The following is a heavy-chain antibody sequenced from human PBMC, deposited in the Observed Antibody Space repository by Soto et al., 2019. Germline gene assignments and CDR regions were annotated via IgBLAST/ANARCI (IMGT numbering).Heavy chain of an antibody. CDR3: ANPTYSSSWVGRYGLDI. V-gene: IGHV5-10-1*01. D-gene: IGHD6-13*01. Sequence: GESLKISCKGSGYSFTSYWISWVRQMPGKGLEWMGRIDPSDSYTNYSPSFQGHVTISADKSISTAYLQWSSLKASDTAMYYCANPTYSSSWVGRYGLDIWGQGTMVTVSS. CDR1: GYSFTSYW. J-gene: IGHJ3*02. CDR2: IDPSDSYT.